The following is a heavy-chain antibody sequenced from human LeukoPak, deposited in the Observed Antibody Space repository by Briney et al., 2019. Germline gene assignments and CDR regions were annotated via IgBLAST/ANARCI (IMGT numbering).Heavy chain of an antibody. CDR1: GYSFSNYW. CDR2: ISPDDSDT. CDR3: ARATGYSSSRSFDY. Sequence: GESPKISCQGSGYSFSNYWIGWVRQLPGKGLEWMGIISPDDSDTRYSPSFQCQVTISADKSISTAYLQWSSLKASDTAMYYCARATGYSSSRSFDYWGQGTLVTVSS. D-gene: IGHD6-13*01. J-gene: IGHJ4*02. V-gene: IGHV5-51*01.